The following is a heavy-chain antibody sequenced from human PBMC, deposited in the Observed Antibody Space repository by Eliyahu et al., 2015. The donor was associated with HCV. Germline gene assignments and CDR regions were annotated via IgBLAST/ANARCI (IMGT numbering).Heavy chain of an antibody. D-gene: IGHD1-26*01. CDR1: GFRFXNYG. Sequence: EVQLLESGGGLMQPGGSLRLSCAASGFRFXNYGMNWVRQAPGKGLEWVSGISGSGTTAYYTDSVKGRFTISRDNSRNTLYLQMSSLRADDTAVYYCAKGAIWGDDLLRYFDYWGQGNMVKVSS. CDR2: ISGSGTTA. CDR3: AKGAIWGDDLLRYFDY. J-gene: IGHJ4*02. V-gene: IGHV3-23*01.